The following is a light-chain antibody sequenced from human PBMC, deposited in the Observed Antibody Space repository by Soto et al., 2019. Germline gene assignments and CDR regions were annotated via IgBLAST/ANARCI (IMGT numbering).Light chain of an antibody. CDR1: PSVTNY. J-gene: IGKJ4*01. CDR2: GAF. V-gene: IGKV3D-15*01. CDR3: QQYNNWPRAT. Sequence: EPVMTQSPATLSVSPGERATLSCRASPSVTNYLAWYQQKPGQAPRLVIYGAFNRATGIPDRFSGSGSGTEFNLTISSLQSEDFGVYYCQQYNNWPRATFGGGTKVDIK.